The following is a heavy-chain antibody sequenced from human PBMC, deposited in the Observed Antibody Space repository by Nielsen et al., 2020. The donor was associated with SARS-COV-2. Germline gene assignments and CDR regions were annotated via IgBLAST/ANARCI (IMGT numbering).Heavy chain of an antibody. CDR1: GFTFSSYG. J-gene: IGHJ3*02. Sequence: GESLKISCAASGFTFSSYGMHWVRQAPGKRLEWVAVISYDGSNKYYADSVKGRFTISRDNSKNTLYLQMNSLRAEDTAVYYCAKGQDIVVVVAATADAFDIWGQGTMVTVSS. D-gene: IGHD2-15*01. V-gene: IGHV3-30*18. CDR3: AKGQDIVVVVAATADAFDI. CDR2: ISYDGSNK.